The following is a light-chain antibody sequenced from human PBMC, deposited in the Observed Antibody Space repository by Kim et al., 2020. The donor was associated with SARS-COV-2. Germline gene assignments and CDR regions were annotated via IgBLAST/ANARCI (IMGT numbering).Light chain of an antibody. CDR1: NSRAKN. V-gene: IGLV3-21*02. CDR2: NDH. J-gene: IGLJ2*01. CDR3: QVWDSNSDPVV. Sequence: ASGQTAGITCGGNNSRAKNVHWYRQKPGQAPVMVIYNDHDRPSGIPERFSGSDSGNAATLTISRVEAEDEADYYCQVWDSNSDPVVFGGGTQLTVL.